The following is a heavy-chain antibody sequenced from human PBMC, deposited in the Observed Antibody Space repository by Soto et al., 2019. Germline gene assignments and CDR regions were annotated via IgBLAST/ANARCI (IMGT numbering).Heavy chain of an antibody. CDR2: ISYDGSDK. J-gene: IGHJ4*02. D-gene: IGHD1-26*01. V-gene: IGHV3-30*03. CDR1: GFTFSSYG. CDR3: GADQYFYDY. Sequence: PGGSLRLSCAASGFTFSSYGMHWVRQAPGKGLEWVALISYDGSDKYYADSVKGRFTISRDNSKNTLYLQMNSLRVEDTAVYYCGADQYFYDYWGQGTLVTVSS.